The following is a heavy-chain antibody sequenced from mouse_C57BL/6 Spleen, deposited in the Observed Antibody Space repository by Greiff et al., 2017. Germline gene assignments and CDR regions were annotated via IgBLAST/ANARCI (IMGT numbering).Heavy chain of an antibody. CDR3: ARFYYGYDGYAMDY. D-gene: IGHD2-2*01. Sequence: QVQLQQPGAELVKPGASVKMSCKASGYTFTSYWITWVKQRPGQGLEWIGDIYPGSGSTNSNEKFKSKATMAVDTSSSTAYMPLSSLTSEDSAVYYCARFYYGYDGYAMDYWGQGTSVTVSS. V-gene: IGHV1-55*01. CDR2: IYPGSGST. J-gene: IGHJ4*01. CDR1: GYTFTSYW.